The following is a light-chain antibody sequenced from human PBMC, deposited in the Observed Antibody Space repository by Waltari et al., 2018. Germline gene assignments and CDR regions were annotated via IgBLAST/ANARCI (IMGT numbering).Light chain of an antibody. CDR3: HQYYSIPFT. CDR1: QSVLYTSDNKNY. J-gene: IGKJ4*01. Sequence: DIVMTQPPDPLAVSLGERATINCTSTQSVLYTSDNKNYLDWYQQRPGQPPKLLIYWASTRESRVPDRFSGSGSGTDFTLTISSLQAEDVAVYYCHQYYSIPFTFGGGTKVEIK. V-gene: IGKV4-1*01. CDR2: WAS.